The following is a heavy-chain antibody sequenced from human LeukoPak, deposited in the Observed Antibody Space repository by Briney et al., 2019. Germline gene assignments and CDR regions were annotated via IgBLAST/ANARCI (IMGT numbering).Heavy chain of an antibody. CDR2: IYYSGST. CDR1: SGSMSSYY. J-gene: IGHJ4*02. CDR3: ARRSIAAAGDGTYDY. Sequence: SETLSLTCTVSSGSMSSYYWSWIRQPRGKGLEWIGYIYYSGSTNYNPSLKSRVTISVDTSKNQFSLKLSSVTAADTAVYYCARRSIAAAGDGTYDYWGQGTLVTVSS. V-gene: IGHV4-59*12. D-gene: IGHD6-13*01.